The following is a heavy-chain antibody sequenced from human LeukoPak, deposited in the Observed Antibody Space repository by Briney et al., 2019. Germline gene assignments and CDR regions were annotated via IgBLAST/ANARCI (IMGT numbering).Heavy chain of an antibody. J-gene: IGHJ5*02. CDR1: GYTFTGYY. V-gene: IGHV1-2*04. Sequence: GASVKVSCKASGYTFTGYYMHWVRQAPGQGLEWMGWINPNSGGTNYAQKFQGWVTMTRDTSISTAYMELSRLRSDDTAVYYCARGEVWYSSRKGWFDPWGQGTLVTVSS. CDR2: INPNSGGT. CDR3: ARGEVWYSSRKGWFDP. D-gene: IGHD6-13*01.